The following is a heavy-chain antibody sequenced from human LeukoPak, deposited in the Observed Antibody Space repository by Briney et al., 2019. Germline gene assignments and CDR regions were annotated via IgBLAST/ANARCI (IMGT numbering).Heavy chain of an antibody. CDR1: GGSISSSTYY. J-gene: IGHJ6*03. Sequence: SETLSLTCTVSGGSISSSTYYGGWIRQSPGKGLEWIGSIFYSGNTYYNPSLKSRVTISIDTSKNQFSLKLSSVTAADTAVYYCARHSPRDSSSWYRYYYYMDVWGKGTTVTISS. D-gene: IGHD6-13*01. CDR2: IFYSGNT. V-gene: IGHV4-39*01. CDR3: ARHSPRDSSSWYRYYYYMDV.